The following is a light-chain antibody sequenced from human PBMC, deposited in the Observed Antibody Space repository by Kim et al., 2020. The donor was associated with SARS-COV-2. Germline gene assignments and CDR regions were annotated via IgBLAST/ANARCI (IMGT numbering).Light chain of an antibody. Sequence: GDKVTITCRASQSISSWLAWYQQKPGNAPKLLIYDASSLQKGVPSRFSGSGSGPEFTLTISSLQPDDFATYYCQQYNSPMYTFGQGTKLEI. J-gene: IGKJ2*01. CDR2: DAS. CDR1: QSISSW. V-gene: IGKV1-5*01. CDR3: QQYNSPMYT.